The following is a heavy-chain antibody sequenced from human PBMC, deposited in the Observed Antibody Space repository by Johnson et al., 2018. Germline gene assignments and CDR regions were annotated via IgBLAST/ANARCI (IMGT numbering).Heavy chain of an antibody. J-gene: IGHJ3*02. V-gene: IGHV4-59*01. Sequence: QVQLQESGPGLVKPSETLSLTCTVSGGSISSYYWRWIRQPPGKGLEWIGYIYSSGSTNYNPSLKSRVTISVDTSKNQFSLKLSSLTAADPAVYYCAGGGYNWNYADAFDIWGQGTMVTVSS. CDR2: IYSSGST. CDR3: AGGGYNWNYADAFDI. D-gene: IGHD1-7*01. CDR1: GGSISSYY.